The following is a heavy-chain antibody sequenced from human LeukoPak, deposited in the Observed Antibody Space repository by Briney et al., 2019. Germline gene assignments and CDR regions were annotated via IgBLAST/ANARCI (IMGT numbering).Heavy chain of an antibody. D-gene: IGHD3-3*01. CDR2: MRYDGSRE. J-gene: IGHJ3*02. Sequence: GGSLRLSCAASGLTFSGYDMDWVRQAPGKGLEWVSFMRYDGSREFYADSVEGRFTISRDNSKDTLYLQMNSLRAEDTAVYYCAKDVITIYHAFDIWGQGTMVTVSS. CDR1: GLTFSGYD. CDR3: AKDVITIYHAFDI. V-gene: IGHV3-30*02.